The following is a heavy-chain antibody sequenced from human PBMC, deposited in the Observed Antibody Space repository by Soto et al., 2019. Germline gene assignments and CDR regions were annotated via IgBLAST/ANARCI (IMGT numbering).Heavy chain of an antibody. CDR2: ISGSGTTI. CDR3: AREGSGYYSDAFDI. CDR1: GFIYSSYE. D-gene: IGHD3-22*01. Sequence: QRLSCAASGFIYSSYEMNWVRQAPGKGLEWVLYISGSGTTIYYADSVEGRFTISRDNAKNSLYLQMNSLRAEDTAVYYCAREGSGYYSDAFDIWGQGTMVTVSS. V-gene: IGHV3-48*03. J-gene: IGHJ3*02.